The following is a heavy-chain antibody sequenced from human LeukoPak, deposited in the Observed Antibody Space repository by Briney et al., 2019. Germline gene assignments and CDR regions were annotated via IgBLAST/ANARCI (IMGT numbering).Heavy chain of an antibody. J-gene: IGHJ4*02. D-gene: IGHD2-2*01. CDR1: GYTFTSYG. Sequence: ASVKVSCKASGYTFTSYGISWVRQAPGQGLEWMGWISAYNGNTNYAQKLQGRVTMTTDTSTSTAYMELRSLRSDDTAVYYCARGVGDEMVVVPAAMPFGYWGQGTLVTVSS. CDR2: ISAYNGNT. V-gene: IGHV1-18*04. CDR3: ARGVGDEMVVVPAAMPFGY.